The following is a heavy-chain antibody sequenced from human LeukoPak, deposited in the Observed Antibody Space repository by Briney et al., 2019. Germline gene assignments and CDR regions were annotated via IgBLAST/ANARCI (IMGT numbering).Heavy chain of an antibody. V-gene: IGHV3-23*01. CDR1: GFTFTSYA. D-gene: IGHD6-13*01. CDR3: AERSSSWYAIDY. J-gene: IGHJ4*02. CDR2: ISGSGGST. Sequence: GGSLRLSCAASGFTFTSYAMSWVRQAPGKGLEWVSGISGSGGSTYYADSVKGRFTISRDNSKNTLYLQMNSLRAEDTAVYYCAERSSSWYAIDYWGQGTLVTVSS.